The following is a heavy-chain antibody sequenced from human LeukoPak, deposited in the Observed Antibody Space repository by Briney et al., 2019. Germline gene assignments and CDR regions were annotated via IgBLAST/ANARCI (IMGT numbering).Heavy chain of an antibody. CDR2: ISSSSSYI. CDR1: GFTFSSYW. D-gene: IGHD6-19*01. Sequence: GGSLRLSCAASGFTFSSYWMSWVRQAPGKGLEWVSSISSSSSYIYYADSVKGRFTISRDNAKNSLYLQMNSLRAEDTAVYYCARDGIAVAGYFDYWGQGTLVTVSS. CDR3: ARDGIAVAGYFDY. J-gene: IGHJ4*02. V-gene: IGHV3-21*01.